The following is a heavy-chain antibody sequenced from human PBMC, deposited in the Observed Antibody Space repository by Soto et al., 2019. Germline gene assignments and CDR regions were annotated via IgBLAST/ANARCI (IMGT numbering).Heavy chain of an antibody. Sequence: ASVKVSCKASGYTFTTYGITWVRQAPGQGLEWVGWISTYNGNTNYAQKLQGRVTMTTDTSTGTAYLELRSLRSDDTAVYYCARGDDAVLCYTCETLFGRWGPGSLDTVSS. V-gene: IGHV1-18*01. CDR3: ARGDDAVLCYTCETLFGR. CDR2: ISTYNGNT. D-gene: IGHD2-8*01. CDR1: GYTFTTYG. J-gene: IGHJ5*02.